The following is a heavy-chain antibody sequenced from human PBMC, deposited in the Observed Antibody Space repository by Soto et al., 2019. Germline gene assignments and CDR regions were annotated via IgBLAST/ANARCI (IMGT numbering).Heavy chain of an antibody. V-gene: IGHV4-59*01. Sequence: QVQLQESGPGLVKPSETLSLTCTVSGGSISSYYWSWIRQPPGKGLEWIGYIYYSGSTIYNPSLKRRVTISVDTSKNQFSLKLSSVTAADTAVYYCAREGRYYDILTGYYNYYGMDVWGQGTTVTVSS. CDR2: IYYSGST. D-gene: IGHD3-9*01. CDR3: AREGRYYDILTGYYNYYGMDV. J-gene: IGHJ6*02. CDR1: GGSISSYY.